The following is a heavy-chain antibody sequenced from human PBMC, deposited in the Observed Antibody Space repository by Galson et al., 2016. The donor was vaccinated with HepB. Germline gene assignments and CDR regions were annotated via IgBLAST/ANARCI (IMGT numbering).Heavy chain of an antibody. CDR3: TGDGSGWSAD. V-gene: IGHV3-7*03. CDR1: GFTFSSSW. D-gene: IGHD6-19*01. J-gene: IGHJ4*02. CDR2: INQYGNEK. Sequence: SLRLSCAASGFTFSSSWMGWVRQSPEKGLEWVANINQYGNEKYYLGSVVGRFTISRDNANNSLYLQIDSLTAEDTAVYYCTGDGSGWSADWGQGTLVTVSS.